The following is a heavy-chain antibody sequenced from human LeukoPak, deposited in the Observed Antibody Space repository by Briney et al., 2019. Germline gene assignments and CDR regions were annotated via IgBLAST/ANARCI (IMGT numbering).Heavy chain of an antibody. Sequence: PETLSLTCAVSGGSISSNTYYWGWIRQPPGKGLEWIGSFDYSASTYYNPSLQSRVTIFEDTSKNQFSLKLTSVTAADTAVYYCARHLGGSYYSPFDYWGRGTLVTVSS. V-gene: IGHV4-39*01. CDR1: GGSISSNTYY. CDR2: FDYSAST. D-gene: IGHD2-15*01. CDR3: ARHLGGSYYSPFDY. J-gene: IGHJ4*02.